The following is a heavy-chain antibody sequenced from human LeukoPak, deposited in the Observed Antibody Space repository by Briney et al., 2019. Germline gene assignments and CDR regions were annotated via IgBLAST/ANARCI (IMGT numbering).Heavy chain of an antibody. J-gene: IGHJ4*02. CDR3: AKDGGSVITAFDY. Sequence: GGSLRLSCAASGFIFRRYDMSWVRQAPGKGLEWVSAISGTGYNTYYADSVKGRFTISRDSSRNTLYLQMDSLRAEDTAVYYCAKDGGSVITAFDYWGQGSLVTVSS. V-gene: IGHV3-23*01. CDR1: GFIFRRYD. CDR2: ISGTGYNT. D-gene: IGHD3-16*01.